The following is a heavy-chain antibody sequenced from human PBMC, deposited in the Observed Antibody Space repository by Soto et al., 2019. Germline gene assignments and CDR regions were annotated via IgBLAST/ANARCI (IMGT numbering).Heavy chain of an antibody. CDR2: ISYDGSNK. CDR3: AKDQVGGDYPDGYYYYGMDV. D-gene: IGHD4-17*01. CDR1: GFTFSSYG. V-gene: IGHV3-30*18. J-gene: IGHJ6*02. Sequence: PGGSLRLSCAASGFTFSSYGMHWVRQAPGKGLEWVAVISYDGSNKYYADSVKGRFTISRDNSKNTLYLQMNSLRAEDTAVYYCAKDQVGGDYPDGYYYYGMDVWGQGTTVTVSS.